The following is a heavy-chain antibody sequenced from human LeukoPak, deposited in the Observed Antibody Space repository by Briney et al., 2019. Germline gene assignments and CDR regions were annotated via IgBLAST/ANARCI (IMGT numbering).Heavy chain of an antibody. CDR2: IYYSGST. J-gene: IGHJ3*02. CDR3: ARVAESRYSGVPQAFDI. V-gene: IGHV4-59*11. CDR1: GGSISSHY. Sequence: PSETLSLTCTVSGGSISSHYWSWIRQPPGKGLEWLGYIYYSGSTNYNPSLKSRVSISADTSEEHLSLKLSSVTAADTAMYYCARVAESRYSGVPQAFDIWGQGTMVTVSS. D-gene: IGHD1-26*01.